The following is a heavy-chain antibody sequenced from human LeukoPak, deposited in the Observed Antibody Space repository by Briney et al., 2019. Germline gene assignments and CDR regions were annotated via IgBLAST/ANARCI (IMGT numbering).Heavy chain of an antibody. Sequence: TSETLSLTCTVSGGSISHYYWSWIRQPPGKGLEWIGYIYYSGTTNYNPSLKSRVTISVDTSKNQFSLKLNSVTAADTAVYYCAREDPRTKVPEGMDVWGQGTAVTVSS. CDR3: AREDPRTKVPEGMDV. V-gene: IGHV4-59*01. CDR1: GGSISHYY. J-gene: IGHJ6*02. D-gene: IGHD4/OR15-4a*01. CDR2: IYYSGTT.